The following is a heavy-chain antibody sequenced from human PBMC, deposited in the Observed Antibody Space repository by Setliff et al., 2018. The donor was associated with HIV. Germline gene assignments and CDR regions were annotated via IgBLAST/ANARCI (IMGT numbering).Heavy chain of an antibody. Sequence: PGGSLRLSCAASGFTFSNFAMSWVRQAPGKGLEWVSGISSSGGSTYYADSVKGRFTISRDNSKNTLYLQMNSLRAEDTAVYYCARVLLRTNAVCGVVSNQFDPWGQGTLVTVSS. CDR1: GFTFSNFA. J-gene: IGHJ5*02. CDR2: ISSSGGST. CDR3: ARVLLRTNAVCGVVSNQFDP. D-gene: IGHD2-8*01. V-gene: IGHV3-23*01.